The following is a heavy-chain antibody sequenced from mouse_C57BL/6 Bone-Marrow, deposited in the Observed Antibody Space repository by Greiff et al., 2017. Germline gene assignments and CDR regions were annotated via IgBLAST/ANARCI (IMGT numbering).Heavy chain of an antibody. V-gene: IGHV1-61*01. J-gene: IGHJ2*01. D-gene: IGHD1-1*01. CDR1: GYTFTSYW. CDR3: ARGDYYGSSAFDY. CDR2: IYPSDSET. Sequence: QVQLKQPGAELVRPGSSVKLSCKASGYTFTSYWMDWVKQRPGQGLEWIGNIYPSDSETHYNQKFKDKATLTVDKSSSTAYMQLSSLTSEDSAVYYCARGDYYGSSAFDYWGQGTTLTVSS.